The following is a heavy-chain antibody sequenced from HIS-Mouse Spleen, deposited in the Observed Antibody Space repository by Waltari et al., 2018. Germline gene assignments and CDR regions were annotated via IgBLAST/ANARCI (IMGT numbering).Heavy chain of an antibody. J-gene: IGHJ4*02. Sequence: QVQLVESGGGVVQPGRSLRLSCAASGFTFSSYAMHWVRQAPGKGLEWVAVISYDGSNKYYADSVKGRFTISRDNSKNTLYLQMNSLRAEDTAVYYCARDHGSSRYFDYWGQGTLVTVSS. D-gene: IGHD6-13*01. CDR2: ISYDGSNK. CDR1: GFTFSSYA. V-gene: IGHV3-30*04. CDR3: ARDHGSSRYFDY.